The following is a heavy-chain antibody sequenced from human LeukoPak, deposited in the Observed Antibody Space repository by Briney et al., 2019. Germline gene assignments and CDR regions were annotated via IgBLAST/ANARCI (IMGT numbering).Heavy chain of an antibody. D-gene: IGHD2-2*01. CDR3: AKDDLYCSSTSCRPGIDY. CDR2: ISNSDYST. J-gene: IGHJ4*02. CDR1: GFTFSSYA. V-gene: IGHV3-23*01. Sequence: PGGSLRLSCAASGFTFSSYAMSWVRQAPGKGLEWVSTISNSDYSTYYADSVKGRFTISRANSENTLYLQMNNLRAEDTAVYYCAKDDLYCSSTSCRPGIDYWGQGTLVTVSS.